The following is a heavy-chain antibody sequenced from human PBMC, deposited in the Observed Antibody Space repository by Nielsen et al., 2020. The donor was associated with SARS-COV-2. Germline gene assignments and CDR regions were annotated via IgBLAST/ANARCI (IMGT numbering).Heavy chain of an antibody. CDR2: TYYRSKWYN. D-gene: IGHD6-13*01. CDR3: ASGCIAAAGRGRGYFDY. J-gene: IGHJ4*02. V-gene: IGHV6-1*01. Sequence: WIRQSPSRGLEWLGRTYYRSKWYNDYAVSVKSRITINPDTSKNQFSLQLNSVTPEDTAVYYCASGCIAAAGRGRGYFDYWGQGTLVTVSS.